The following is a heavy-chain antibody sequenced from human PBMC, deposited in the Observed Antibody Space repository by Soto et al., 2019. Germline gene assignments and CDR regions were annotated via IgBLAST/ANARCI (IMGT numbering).Heavy chain of an antibody. J-gene: IGHJ6*02. CDR1: GYTFTSYY. CDR2: INPSGGST. D-gene: IGHD6-13*01. CDR3: ARDGYRSSRHQFPYYYGMDV. V-gene: IGHV1-46*01. Sequence: GASVKVSCKASGYTFTSYYMHWVRQAPGQGLEWMGIINPSGGSTSYAQKFQGRVTMTRDTSTSTVYMELSSLRSEDTAVYYCARDGYRSSRHQFPYYYGMDVWGQGTTVTVSS.